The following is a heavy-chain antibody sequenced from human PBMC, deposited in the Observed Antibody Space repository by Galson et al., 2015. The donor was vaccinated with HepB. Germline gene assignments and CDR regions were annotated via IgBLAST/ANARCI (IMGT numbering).Heavy chain of an antibody. Sequence: SLRLSCAASGFTFDDYTMHWVRQAPGKGLEWVSLISWDGGSTYYADSVKGRFTISRDNSKNSLYLQMNSLRTEDTALYYCAKDRYGGNSFGVDYWGQGTLVTVSS. D-gene: IGHD4-23*01. CDR1: GFTFDDYT. CDR3: AKDRYGGNSFGVDY. CDR2: ISWDGGST. V-gene: IGHV3-43*01. J-gene: IGHJ4*02.